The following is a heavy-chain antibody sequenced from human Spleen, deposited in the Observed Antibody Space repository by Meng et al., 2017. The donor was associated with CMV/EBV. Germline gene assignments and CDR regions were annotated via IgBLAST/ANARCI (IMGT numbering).Heavy chain of an antibody. Sequence: GGSLRLSCAASGFSFGDNAVTWVRRAPGKGLEWVGLIRATAYGGTTEYTASVKGRFTISRDDSKGIAYLQMNSLKSEDTAVYYCTRDVPRLYDAFDMWGQGTTVTVSS. CDR2: IRATAYGGTT. CDR3: TRDVPRLYDAFDM. CDR1: GFSFGDNA. V-gene: IGHV3-49*04. D-gene: IGHD3-16*02. J-gene: IGHJ3*02.